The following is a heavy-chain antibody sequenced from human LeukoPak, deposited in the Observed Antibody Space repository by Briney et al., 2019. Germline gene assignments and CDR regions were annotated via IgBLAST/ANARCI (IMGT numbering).Heavy chain of an antibody. D-gene: IGHD2-15*01. J-gene: IGHJ4*02. CDR3: ARRGLTTPYFDY. V-gene: IGHV5-51*01. Sequence: GESLQISFKGSGYSFINYWIGWVRQMPGKGLEWMGIIYPGDSDTRYSPSFQGQVTISADKSINTAYLQWSSLKASDTAMYYCARRGLTTPYFDYWGQGTLVTVSS. CDR2: IYPGDSDT. CDR1: GYSFINYW.